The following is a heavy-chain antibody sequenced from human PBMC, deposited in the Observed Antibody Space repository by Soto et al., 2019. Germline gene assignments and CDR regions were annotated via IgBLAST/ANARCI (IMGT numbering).Heavy chain of an antibody. D-gene: IGHD2-2*01. CDR2: INAGNGNT. V-gene: IGHV1-3*01. CDR1: GYTFTSYA. Sequence: QVQLVQSGAEVKKPGASVKVSCKASGYTFTSYAMHWVRQAPGQRLEWMGWINAGNGNTKYSQKFQGRVTITRDTSASTAYMELSSLRSEDTAVYYCARVVGYCSSTSCSRYSSGWADFDYWGQGTLVTVSS. J-gene: IGHJ4*02. CDR3: ARVVGYCSSTSCSRYSSGWADFDY.